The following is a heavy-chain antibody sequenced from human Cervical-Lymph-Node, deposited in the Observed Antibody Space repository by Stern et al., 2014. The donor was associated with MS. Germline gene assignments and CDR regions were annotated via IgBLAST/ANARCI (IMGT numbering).Heavy chain of an antibody. CDR1: GDSITSGGHY. CDR2: IYNSGAT. Sequence: QMQLVQSGPGLVKPSQTLSLTCTVSGDSITSGGHYWSWIRQHPGKGLEWIGYIYNSGATFYNPSLKGRVTISLDTSKNQFSLQLSSVTAADTVIYYCASRWSGTYYGQNWFDPWGQGILVTVST. J-gene: IGHJ5*02. D-gene: IGHD1-26*01. CDR3: ASRWSGTYYGQNWFDP. V-gene: IGHV4-31*03.